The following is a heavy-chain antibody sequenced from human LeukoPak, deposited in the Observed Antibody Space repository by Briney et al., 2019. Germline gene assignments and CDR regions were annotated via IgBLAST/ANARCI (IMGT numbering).Heavy chain of an antibody. CDR1: GYTFTSYG. CDR2: MNPNSGNT. D-gene: IGHD3-22*01. Sequence: ASVKVSCKASGYTFTSYGISWVRQAPGQGLEWMGWMNPNSGNTGYAQKFQGRVTMTRNTSISTAYMELSSLRSEDTAVYYCARVNDSSGYYYVYWGQGTLVTVSS. CDR3: ARVNDSSGYYYVY. V-gene: IGHV1-8*02. J-gene: IGHJ4*02.